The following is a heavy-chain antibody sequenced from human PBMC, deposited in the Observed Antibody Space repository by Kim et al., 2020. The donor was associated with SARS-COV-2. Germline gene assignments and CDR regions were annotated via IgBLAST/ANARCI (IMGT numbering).Heavy chain of an antibody. D-gene: IGHD5-18*01. V-gene: IGHV3-11*01. Sequence: KGRFTISRDNAKHSLYLQMNSLRAEDTAVYYCARAAALQGYSYGYNWFDPWGQGTLVTVSS. J-gene: IGHJ5*02. CDR3: ARAAALQGYSYGYNWFDP.